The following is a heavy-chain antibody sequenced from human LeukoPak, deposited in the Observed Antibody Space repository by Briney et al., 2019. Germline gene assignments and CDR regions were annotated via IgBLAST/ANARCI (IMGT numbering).Heavy chain of an antibody. CDR1: GYRFTSYW. D-gene: IGHD3-22*01. Sequence: GESLKISCKGSGYRFTSYWIGWARQMPGKGLEWMGIIYPGDSDTRYSPSFQGQVTISADKSISTAYLQWSSLKASDTAMYYCARRDYYDSSGSIDYWGQGTLVTVSS. J-gene: IGHJ4*02. CDR3: ARRDYYDSSGSIDY. CDR2: IYPGDSDT. V-gene: IGHV5-51*01.